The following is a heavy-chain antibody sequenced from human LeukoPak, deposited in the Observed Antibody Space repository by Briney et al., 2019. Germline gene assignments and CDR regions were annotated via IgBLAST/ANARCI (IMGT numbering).Heavy chain of an antibody. J-gene: IGHJ6*03. CDR2: ISYDGSNK. Sequence: GGSLRLSCAASGFTFSSYAMHWVRQAPGKGLEWVAVISYDGSNKYYADSVKGRFTISRDNSKNTLYLQMNSLRAEDTAVYYCARVPRRWVFGHIGGARKDHYYYYMDVWGKGTTVTVSS. CDR1: GFTFSSYA. D-gene: IGHD3-10*01. V-gene: IGHV3-30*04. CDR3: ARVPRRWVFGHIGGARKDHYYYYMDV.